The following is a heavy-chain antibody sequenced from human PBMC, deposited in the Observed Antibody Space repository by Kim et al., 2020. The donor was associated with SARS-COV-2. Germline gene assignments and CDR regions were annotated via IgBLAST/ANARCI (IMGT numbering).Heavy chain of an antibody. J-gene: IGHJ4*02. D-gene: IGHD3-9*01. CDR3: ARLGWMIFSKDFDY. Sequence: NPSLKSRVTLSVDTSTTQFSLKLSSVTAADTAVYYCARLGWMIFSKDFDYWGQGTLVTVSS. V-gene: IGHV4-39*01.